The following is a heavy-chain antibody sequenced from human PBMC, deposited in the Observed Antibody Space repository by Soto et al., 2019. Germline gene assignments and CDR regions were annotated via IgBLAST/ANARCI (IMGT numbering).Heavy chain of an antibody. CDR2: IYYSGST. D-gene: IGHD1-20*01. V-gene: IGHV4-39*01. J-gene: IGHJ4*02. CDR1: GGSISSSSYY. CDR3: ASLPSVGIIDY. Sequence: SETLSLTCTVSGGSISSSSYYWGWIRQPPGKGLEWIGSIYYSGSTYYNPSLKSRVTISVDTSKNQFSLKLSSVTAADTAVYYCASLPSVGIIDYWGQGTLVTVSS.